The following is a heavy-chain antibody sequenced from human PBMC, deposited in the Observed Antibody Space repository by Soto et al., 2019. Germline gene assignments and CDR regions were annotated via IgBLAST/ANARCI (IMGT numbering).Heavy chain of an antibody. CDR1: GYTFTSYD. D-gene: IGHD3-10*01. V-gene: IGHV1-18*01. J-gene: IGHJ4*02. CDR3: ARDLNYGLCDY. Sequence: QVQLVQSGAEVKKPGASVKVSCKASGYTFTSYDISWMRQAPGQGLEWMGWISAHNGNTNYAQKLQGRVTMTTDTSTSTSYMELRSLRSDGTAVYFCARDLNYGLCDYWGQGTLVTVSS. CDR2: ISAHNGNT.